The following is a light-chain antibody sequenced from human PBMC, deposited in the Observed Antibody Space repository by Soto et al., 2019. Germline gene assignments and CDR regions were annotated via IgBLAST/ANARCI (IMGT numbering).Light chain of an antibody. CDR3: SSYTGSSHMV. Sequence: QSALTQPASVSGSPGQSITISCTGTDSDVGSYNYVSWYQQHPGKAPKLIIYDVSNRPSGVSHRFSGSKSGNTASLTISGLQAGDEADYHCSSYTGSSHMVFGGGTKVTVL. V-gene: IGLV2-14*01. CDR1: DSDVGSYNY. J-gene: IGLJ2*01. CDR2: DVS.